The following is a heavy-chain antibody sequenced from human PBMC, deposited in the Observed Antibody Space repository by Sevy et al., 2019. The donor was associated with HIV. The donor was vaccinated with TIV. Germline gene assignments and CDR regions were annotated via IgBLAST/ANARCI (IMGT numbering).Heavy chain of an antibody. V-gene: IGHV1-2*06. Sequence: ASVKVSCKASGYTFIDEYLHWVRQGPGQGLEWMGRVYPNSGGTNYSQRFQGRVTMTRDTSIITAYMELSRLRSDDTAVYYCARDAGGGTTNSGMDVWGQGTTVTVSS. J-gene: IGHJ6*02. D-gene: IGHD1-7*01. CDR3: ARDAGGGTTNSGMDV. CDR1: GYTFIDEY. CDR2: VYPNSGGT.